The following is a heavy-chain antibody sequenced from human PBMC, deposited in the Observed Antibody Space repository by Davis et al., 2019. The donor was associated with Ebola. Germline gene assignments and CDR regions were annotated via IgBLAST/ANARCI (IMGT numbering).Heavy chain of an antibody. CDR3: AITDYGDIDAFVL. Sequence: MPSATLSLTCAVSGGPISSSNWWSWVRQPPGKGLEWIGEIYHSGSTNYNPSLKRRVTISVDKSKNQFSLKLSSVTAADTAVYYCAITDYGDIDAFVLWGQGTMVTVSS. CDR2: IYHSGST. J-gene: IGHJ3*01. CDR1: GGPISSSNW. V-gene: IGHV4-4*02. D-gene: IGHD4-17*01.